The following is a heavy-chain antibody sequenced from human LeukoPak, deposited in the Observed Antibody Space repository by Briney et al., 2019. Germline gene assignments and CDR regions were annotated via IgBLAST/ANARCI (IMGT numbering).Heavy chain of an antibody. D-gene: IGHD5-24*01. Sequence: GGSLRLSCAASGFTFSDYAMHWVRQAPGKGLEWVALISYDGSTKYYADSVRGRFTISRDNSKNTLYLQMNSLRAEDTAVYYCSRDSARRDGYNFDYWGQGTLVTVSS. CDR3: SRDSARRDGYNFDY. CDR1: GFTFSDYA. CDR2: ISYDGSTK. V-gene: IGHV3-30*04. J-gene: IGHJ4*02.